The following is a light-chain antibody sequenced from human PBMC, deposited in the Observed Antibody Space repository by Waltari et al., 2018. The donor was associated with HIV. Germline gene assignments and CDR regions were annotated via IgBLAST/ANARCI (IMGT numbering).Light chain of an antibody. J-gene: IGKJ1*01. CDR2: WAS. V-gene: IGKV4-1*01. Sequence: DIVMTQSPDSLAVSLGERATIHCKSSQSLLSNSNNKNYLAWYQQKPGQPPKLLIYWASTRESGVPDRFSGSGSGTDFTLTISSLQAEDVAVYYCQQYYVVLRTFGQGTKVEIK. CDR3: QQYYVVLRT. CDR1: QSLLSNSNNKNY.